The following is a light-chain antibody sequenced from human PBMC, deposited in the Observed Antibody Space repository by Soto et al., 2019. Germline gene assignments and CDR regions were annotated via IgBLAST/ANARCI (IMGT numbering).Light chain of an antibody. CDR2: EVN. Sequence: QSVLTQPPSASGSPGQSVTISCTGTSTDVGGYNYVSWYQQHPGKAPKLMIYEVNKRPSGVPDRFSGSKSGNTASLTVSGLQAEDEADYYCSSYAGTNLLFGGGTKLTVL. V-gene: IGLV2-8*01. CDR1: STDVGGYNY. CDR3: SSYAGTNLL. J-gene: IGLJ2*01.